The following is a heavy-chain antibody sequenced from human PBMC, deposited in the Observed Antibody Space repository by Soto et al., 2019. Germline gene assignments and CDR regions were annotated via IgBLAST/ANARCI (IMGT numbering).Heavy chain of an antibody. D-gene: IGHD1-26*01. CDR1: GFTFSSYW. J-gene: IGHJ4*02. CDR3: ARDSHPFSGGYPYLDY. CDR2: INSDGSST. Sequence: GGSLRLSCAASGFTFSSYWMHWVRQAPGKGLVWVSRINSDGSSTSYEDSVKARSTIPRDNAKNTLYLQMNSLRAENTAVYYCARDSHPFSGGYPYLDYWGQGTLVTVSP. V-gene: IGHV3-74*01.